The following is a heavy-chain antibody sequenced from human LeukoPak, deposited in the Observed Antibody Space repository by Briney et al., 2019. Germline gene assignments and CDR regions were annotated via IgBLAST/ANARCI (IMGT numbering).Heavy chain of an antibody. CDR3: ARDGGKLRYFDWLFLFDY. Sequence: ASVKVSCKASGYTFTSYGISWVRQAPGRGLEWMGWINPNSGGTNYAQKFQGRVTMTRDTSISTAYMELSRLRSDDTAVYYCARDGGKLRYFDWLFLFDYWGQGTLVTVSS. J-gene: IGHJ4*02. V-gene: IGHV1-2*02. CDR2: INPNSGGT. CDR1: GYTFTSYG. D-gene: IGHD3-9*01.